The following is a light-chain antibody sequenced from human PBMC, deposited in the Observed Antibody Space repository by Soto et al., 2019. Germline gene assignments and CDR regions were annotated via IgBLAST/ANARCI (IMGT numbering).Light chain of an antibody. J-gene: IGKJ3*01. CDR3: QQYIALPFT. CDR1: QSVLSSYNKNY. V-gene: IGKV4-1*01. Sequence: DIVMTQSPDSLAVSLGERATINCKSSQSVLSSYNKNYLAWYQQKPGQPPKLLIYWASARESGVPDRFSGSGSGTDFTLTISSLQAEDVAVYYCQQYIALPFTFGPGTKVDIK. CDR2: WAS.